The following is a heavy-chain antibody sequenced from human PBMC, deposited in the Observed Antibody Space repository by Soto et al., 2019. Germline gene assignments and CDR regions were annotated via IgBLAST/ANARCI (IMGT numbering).Heavy chain of an antibody. V-gene: IGHV4-4*07. CDR3: AKDIPGGIPPP. D-gene: IGHD2-8*02. Sequence: SDTLSLTCTVSGDSLSCYFWNWIRQPADKGLEWIGRIYGSGTTIYNPSLRGRVTISLDTSKNQFSLRLTSVTAADTAVYYCAKDIPGGIPPPWGHGTLVTVSS. CDR2: IYGSGTT. J-gene: IGHJ1*01. CDR1: GDSLSCYF.